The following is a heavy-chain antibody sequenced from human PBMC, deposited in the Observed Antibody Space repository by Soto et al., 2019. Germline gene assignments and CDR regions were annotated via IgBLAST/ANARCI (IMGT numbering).Heavy chain of an antibody. V-gene: IGHV1-69*13. CDR1: GGTFSSYA. J-gene: IGHJ4*02. CDR3: ARDSSGYPNFDY. Sequence: SVKVFCKASGGTFSSYAISWVRQAPGQGLEWMGGIIPIFGTANYAQKFQGRVTITADESTSTAYMELSSLRSEDTAVYYCARDSSGYPNFDYWGQGTLVTVSS. D-gene: IGHD3-22*01. CDR2: IIPIFGTA.